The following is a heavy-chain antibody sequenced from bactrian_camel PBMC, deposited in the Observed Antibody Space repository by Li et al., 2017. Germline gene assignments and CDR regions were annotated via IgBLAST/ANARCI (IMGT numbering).Heavy chain of an antibody. J-gene: IGHJ6*01. CDR3: ARRWAPTTWCRGPTLNRGDFGY. CDR2: IHTAGSTA. Sequence: HVQLVESGGGSVQAGGSLSPTCTASGPTYERGCMAWFRQAPGKEREGVAAIHTAGSTAYYADSVKGRYTITQDNAENTVYLQMNSLKPEDTAMYYCARRWAPTTWCRGPTLNRGDFGYWGQGTQVTVS. D-gene: IGHD7*01. CDR1: GPTYERGC. V-gene: IGHV3S1*01.